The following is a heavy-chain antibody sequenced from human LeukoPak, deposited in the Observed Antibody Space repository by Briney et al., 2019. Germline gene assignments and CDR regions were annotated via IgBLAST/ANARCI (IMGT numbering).Heavy chain of an antibody. CDR3: ARCSSGWPRHWFDP. Sequence: SVKVSCKASGGTFSSYAISWVRQAPGRGLEWMGGIIPIFGTANYAQKFQGRVTITADESTSTAYMELSSLRSEDTAVYYCARCSSGWPRHWFDPWGQGTLVTVSS. CDR1: GGTFSSYA. V-gene: IGHV1-69*13. CDR2: IIPIFGTA. J-gene: IGHJ5*02. D-gene: IGHD6-19*01.